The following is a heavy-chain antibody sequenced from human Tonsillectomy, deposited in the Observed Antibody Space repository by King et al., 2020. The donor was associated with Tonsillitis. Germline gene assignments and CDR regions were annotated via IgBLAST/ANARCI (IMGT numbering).Heavy chain of an antibody. J-gene: IGHJ6*02. D-gene: IGHD2-8*01. V-gene: IGHV3-48*01. Sequence: VQLVESGGGLVQPGGSLRLSCAASGFTLSSYSMNWVRQAPGKGLEWLSYISSDSSTIFYADSVKGRFTISRDNAKNSLYLQMNSLRAEDTAVYYCARDSILGPGRDTLYPNPHYYYGMDVWGQGTTVTVSS. CDR1: GFTLSSYS. CDR2: ISSDSSTI. CDR3: ARDSILGPGRDTLYPNPHYYYGMDV.